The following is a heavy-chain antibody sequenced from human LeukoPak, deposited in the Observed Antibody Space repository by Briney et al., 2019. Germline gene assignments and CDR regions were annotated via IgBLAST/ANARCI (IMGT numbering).Heavy chain of an antibody. D-gene: IGHD2-15*01. CDR2: ISGDGTTI. Sequence: PGGSLRLSCAVSGFTFSNDWMHWVRQAPGKGLVWVSRISGDGTTINYAASVKGRFSISRDNAKKTLYLQMDSLRAEDTAVYYCAGTWSFDYWGQGTLVTVSS. V-gene: IGHV3-74*01. CDR1: GFTFSNDW. CDR3: AGTWSFDY. J-gene: IGHJ4*02.